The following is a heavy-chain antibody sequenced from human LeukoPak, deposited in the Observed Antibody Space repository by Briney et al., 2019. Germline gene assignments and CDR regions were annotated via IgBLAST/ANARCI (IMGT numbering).Heavy chain of an antibody. V-gene: IGHV3-64*01. CDR1: GFTFSSYA. J-gene: IGHJ6*03. CDR2: INSNGGRT. D-gene: IGHD4-23*01. CDR3: ARDAEVSHYYYYYMDV. Sequence: GGSLRLSCAASGFTFSSYAMHWVRQAPGKGLEYVSAINSNGGRTYYANSVEGRFTISRDNSKNTLYLQMGSLRAEDMAVYYCARDAEVSHYYYYYMDVWDKGTTVTVSS.